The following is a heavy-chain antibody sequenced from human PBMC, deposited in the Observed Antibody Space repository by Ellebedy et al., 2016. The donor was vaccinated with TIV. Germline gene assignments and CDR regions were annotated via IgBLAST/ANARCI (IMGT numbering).Heavy chain of an antibody. CDR1: GFTFSGNG. CDR2: IWYDGSNK. Sequence: GESLKISCAASGFTFSGNGMHWVRQAPDKGLEWVAVIWYDGSNKYYAESGKGRFTISRDNSKNTLDLQMNSLRAEDTAVYYCARASTPTYGCFDYWGQGTLVTVSS. J-gene: IGHJ4*02. CDR3: ARASTPTYGCFDY. V-gene: IGHV3-33*01. D-gene: IGHD3-10*01.